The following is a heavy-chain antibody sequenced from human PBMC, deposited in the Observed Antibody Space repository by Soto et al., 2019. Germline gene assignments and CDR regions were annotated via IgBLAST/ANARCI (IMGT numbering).Heavy chain of an antibody. CDR1: GGSISSYY. CDR3: ARGYYGSGNWFDP. D-gene: IGHD3-10*01. V-gene: IGHV4-59*01. Sequence: SETLSLTCTVSGGSISSYYWSWIRQPPGKGLEWIGYIYYSGITDYNPSLKSRVTISVDTSKSQFSLKLSSVTAADTAVYYCARGYYGSGNWFDPWGQGTLVTVSS. J-gene: IGHJ5*02. CDR2: IYYSGIT.